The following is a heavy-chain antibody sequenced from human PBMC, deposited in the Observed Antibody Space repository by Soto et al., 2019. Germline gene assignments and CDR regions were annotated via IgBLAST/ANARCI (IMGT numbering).Heavy chain of an antibody. V-gene: IGHV3-21*01. J-gene: IGHJ4*02. CDR1: GFTFSSYS. CDR2: ISSSSSYI. D-gene: IGHD3-3*01. Sequence: GGSLRLSCAASGFTFSSYSMNWVRQAPGKGLEWVSSISSSSSYIYYADSVKGRFTISRDNAKNSLYLQMNSLRAEDTAVYYCAREQGPDGGYYDFWSGYYVGDYWGQGTLVTVSS. CDR3: AREQGPDGGYYDFWSGYYVGDY.